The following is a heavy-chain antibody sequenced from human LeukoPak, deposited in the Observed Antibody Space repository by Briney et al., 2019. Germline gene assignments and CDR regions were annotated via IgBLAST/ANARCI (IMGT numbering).Heavy chain of an antibody. CDR3: ARVPYYYDSSGARYGMDV. D-gene: IGHD3-22*01. J-gene: IGHJ6*02. V-gene: IGHV3-30*19. CDR2: ISYDGSNK. Sequence: GGSLRLSCAASGFTFSSYGMHWVRQAPGKGLEWVAVISYDGSNKYYADSVKGRFTISRDNSKNTLYLQMNSLRAEDTAVYYCARVPYYYDSSGARYGMDVWGQGTTVTVSS. CDR1: GFTFSSYG.